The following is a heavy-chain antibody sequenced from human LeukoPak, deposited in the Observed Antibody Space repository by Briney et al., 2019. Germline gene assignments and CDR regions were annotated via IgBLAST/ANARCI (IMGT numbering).Heavy chain of an antibody. V-gene: IGHV4-31*03. CDR1: GGSISSGGYY. CDR3: ARVLTGGRAFVHEQLASLRSKYFDY. J-gene: IGHJ4*02. Sequence: SETLSLACTVSGGSISSGGYYWSWIRQHPGKGLEWIGYIYYSGSTYYNPSLKSRVTISVDTSKNQFSLKLSSVTAADTAVYYCARVLTGGRAFVHEQLASLRSKYFDYWGQGTLVTVSS. CDR2: IYYSGST. D-gene: IGHD6-13*01.